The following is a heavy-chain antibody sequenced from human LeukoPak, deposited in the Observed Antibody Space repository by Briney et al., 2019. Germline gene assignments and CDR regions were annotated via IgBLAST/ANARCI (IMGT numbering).Heavy chain of an antibody. Sequence: GGSLRLSCAASGFTFSSYAMHWVRQAPGKGLEWVAVISHDGSNKYYADSVKGRFTISRDNSKNTLYLQMNSLRAEDTAVYYCAKDMSGGDCPDYWGQGTLVTVSS. CDR3: AKDMSGGDCPDY. J-gene: IGHJ4*02. CDR1: GFTFSSYA. CDR2: ISHDGSNK. V-gene: IGHV3-30*04. D-gene: IGHD2-21*02.